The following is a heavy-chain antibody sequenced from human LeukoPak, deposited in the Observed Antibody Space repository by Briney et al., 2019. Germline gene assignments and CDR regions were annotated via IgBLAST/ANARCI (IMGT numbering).Heavy chain of an antibody. V-gene: IGHV4-31*03. CDR1: GGSISSGGYY. Sequence: MTSETLSLTCTVSGGSISSGGYYWSWIRQHPGKGLEWIGYIYYSGSTYYNPSLKSRVTISVGTSKNQFSLKLSSVTAADTAVYYCARVKRKYCSGGSCYSSGWYFDYWGQGTLVTVSS. CDR2: IYYSGST. CDR3: ARVKRKYCSGGSCYSSGWYFDY. J-gene: IGHJ4*02. D-gene: IGHD2-15*01.